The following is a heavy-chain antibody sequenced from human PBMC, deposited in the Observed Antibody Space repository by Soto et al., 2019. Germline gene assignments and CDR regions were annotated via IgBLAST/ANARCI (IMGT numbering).Heavy chain of an antibody. CDR3: ASREASGDYDFWSGRAGWFDP. J-gene: IGHJ5*02. D-gene: IGHD3-3*01. CDR1: GGSISSSSYY. Sequence: SETLSLTCTVSGGSISSSSYYWGWIRQPPGKGLEWIGSIYYSGSTYYNPSLKSRVTISVDTSKNQFSLKLSSVTAADTAVYYCASREASGDYDFWSGRAGWFDPWGQGTLVTVSS. CDR2: IYYSGST. V-gene: IGHV4-39*01.